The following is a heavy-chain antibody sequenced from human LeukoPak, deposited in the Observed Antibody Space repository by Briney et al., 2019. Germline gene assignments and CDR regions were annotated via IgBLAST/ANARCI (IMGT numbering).Heavy chain of an antibody. V-gene: IGHV4-39*01. J-gene: IGHJ3*02. Sequence: SETLSLTCTVSGGSISSSSYYWGWIRQPPGKGLEWIGSIYYSGSTYYNPSLKSRVTISVDTSKNQFSLKLSSVTATDTAVYYCARHRGSTDAFDIWGQGTMVTVSS. CDR3: ARHRGSTDAFDI. CDR1: GGSISSSSYY. CDR2: IYYSGST. D-gene: IGHD2-2*01.